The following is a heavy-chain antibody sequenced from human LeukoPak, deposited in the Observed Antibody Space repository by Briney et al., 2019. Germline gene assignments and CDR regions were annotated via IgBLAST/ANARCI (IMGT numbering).Heavy chain of an antibody. CDR3: AKDRRPTYYSDSSGYYFRDAFAV. D-gene: IGHD3-22*01. CDR2: ISGSGGST. V-gene: IGHV3-23*01. J-gene: IGHJ3*01. Sequence: GGSLRLSCAASGFTFSSYGMHWVRQAPGKGLEWVSAISGSGGSTYYADSVKGRFTISRDNSKNTLYLQMNSLRAEDTAVYYCAKDRRPTYYSDSSGYYFRDAFAVWGQGTMVTVSS. CDR1: GFTFSSYG.